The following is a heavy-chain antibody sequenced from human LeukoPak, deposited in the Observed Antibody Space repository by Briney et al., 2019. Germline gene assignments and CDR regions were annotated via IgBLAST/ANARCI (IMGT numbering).Heavy chain of an antibody. CDR1: GFTFSSYW. Sequence: GGSLRLSCAASGFTFSSYWMNWARQAPGKGLEWVASINHNGNVNYYVDSVKGRFTISRDNAKNSLYLQMSNLRAEDTAVYFCARGGGLNVWGQGATVTVSS. D-gene: IGHD3-16*01. CDR2: INHNGNVN. CDR3: ARGGGLNV. J-gene: IGHJ6*02. V-gene: IGHV3-7*03.